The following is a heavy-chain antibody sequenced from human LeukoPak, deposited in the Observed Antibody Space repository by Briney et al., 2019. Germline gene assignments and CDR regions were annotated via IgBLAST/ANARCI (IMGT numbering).Heavy chain of an antibody. Sequence: GGSLRLSCAASGFTFSSYMMNWVRQAPGKGLEWVSSINSGSTYTYYTESGKGRFTVSRDNAKNSLFLQMNSLRAEDTAIYYCARSLTTLTYEGYWGQGTLVTVSS. V-gene: IGHV3-21*01. CDR3: ARSLTTLTYEGY. D-gene: IGHD1-1*01. CDR1: GFTFSSYM. CDR2: INSGSTYT. J-gene: IGHJ4*02.